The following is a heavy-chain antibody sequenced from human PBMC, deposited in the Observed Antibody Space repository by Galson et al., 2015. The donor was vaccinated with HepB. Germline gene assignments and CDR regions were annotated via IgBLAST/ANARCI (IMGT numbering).Heavy chain of an antibody. Sequence: QSGAEVKKPGESLKISCKGSGYSFTSYWIGWVRQMPGKGQEWMGIIYPGDSDTRYSPSFQGQVTISADKSISTAYLQWSSLKASDTAMYYCARPSGYSSGQDAFDIWGQGTMVTVSS. D-gene: IGHD6-19*01. V-gene: IGHV5-51*01. CDR1: GYSFTSYW. CDR2: IYPGDSDT. J-gene: IGHJ3*02. CDR3: ARPSGYSSGQDAFDI.